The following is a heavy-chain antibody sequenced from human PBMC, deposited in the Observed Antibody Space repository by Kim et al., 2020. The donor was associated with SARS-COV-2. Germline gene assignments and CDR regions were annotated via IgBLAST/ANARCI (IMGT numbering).Heavy chain of an antibody. D-gene: IGHD2-15*01. CDR3: AKSDLGYCSGGSCHSSTPFDY. CDR1: GFSFGSFA. Sequence: GGSLRLSCAASGFSFGSFAMSWVRQAPGKGLEWVSGISGSGGNTYHADSVKGRFTISRDNSRNTLYLQMNSLRADDTAVYYCAKSDLGYCSGGSCHSSTPFDYWGQGTLVTVSS. J-gene: IGHJ4*02. V-gene: IGHV3-23*01. CDR2: ISGSGGNT.